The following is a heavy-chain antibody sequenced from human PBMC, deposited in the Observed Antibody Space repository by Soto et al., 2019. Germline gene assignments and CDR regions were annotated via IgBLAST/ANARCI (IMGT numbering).Heavy chain of an antibody. J-gene: IGHJ5*02. CDR3: ASQYSSGSLPPFDP. V-gene: IGHV4-39*01. CDR1: GGSISSSSYY. Sequence: SETLSLTCNVSGGSISSSSYYWGWIRQPPGKGLEWIGSIYYGGSTYYNPSLKSRVSISVDTSRNQFSLKLSSVTAADTAVYFCASQYSSGSLPPFDPWGQGTLVTVSS. D-gene: IGHD6-19*01. CDR2: IYYGGST.